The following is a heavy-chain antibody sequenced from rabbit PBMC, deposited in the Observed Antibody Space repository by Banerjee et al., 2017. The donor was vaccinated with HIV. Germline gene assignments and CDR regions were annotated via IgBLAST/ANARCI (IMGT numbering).Heavy chain of an antibody. CDR2: IHAGNSGAI. V-gene: IGHV1S40*01. CDR3: ARDPYTTSGSVLNL. D-gene: IGHD1-1*01. CDR1: GFSFSSNYY. Sequence: QSLEESGGDLVQPGASLTLTCTASGFSFSSNYYMCWVRQAPGKGLEWIACIHAGNSGAIYYANWAKGRFTISKTSSTVTLQMTSLTAADTATYFCARDPYTTSGSVLNLWGQGTLVTVS. J-gene: IGHJ4*01.